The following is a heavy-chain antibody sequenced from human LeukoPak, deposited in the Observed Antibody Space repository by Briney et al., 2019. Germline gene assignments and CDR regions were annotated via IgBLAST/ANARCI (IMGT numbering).Heavy chain of an antibody. CDR2: IWYDGSNK. V-gene: IGHV3-33*01. CDR3: ARDRIYHYFDY. J-gene: IGHJ4*02. D-gene: IGHD5/OR15-5a*01. Sequence: GGSLRLSCAASGFTFSSYGMHWVRQAPGKGLEWVAAIWYDGSNKYYADSVKGRFTISRDNSKNTLYLQMSSLRAEDTAVYYCARDRIYHYFDYWGQGTLVTVSS. CDR1: GFTFSSYG.